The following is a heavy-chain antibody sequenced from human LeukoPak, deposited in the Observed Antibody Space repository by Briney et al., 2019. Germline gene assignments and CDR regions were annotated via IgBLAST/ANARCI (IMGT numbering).Heavy chain of an antibody. CDR1: GFILSIYD. Sequence: GGSLRLSCAASGFILSIYDMLWVRQAPGKGLEWIASTGLSSSYIGYADSVKGRFTISRDNGENSVYLQMNSLRAEDTAVYFCARERSYCSGATCSLDLWGQGTLVTVFS. CDR3: ARERSYCSGATCSLDL. J-gene: IGHJ5*02. CDR2: TGLSSSYI. V-gene: IGHV3-21*01. D-gene: IGHD2-15*01.